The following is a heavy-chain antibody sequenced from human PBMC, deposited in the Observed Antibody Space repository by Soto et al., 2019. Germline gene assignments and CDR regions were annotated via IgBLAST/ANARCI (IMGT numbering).Heavy chain of an antibody. CDR1: GDPITSTDYY. V-gene: IGHV4-30-4*01. CDR3: ARVTSGYYFFDY. D-gene: IGHD3-22*01. J-gene: IGHJ4*02. Sequence: SETLSLTCTVSGDPITSTDYYWTWIRQPPGRGLEWIAYIYHSGSSYYSPSLRSRVTISVDTSKNQFSLKLNSVTATDTAVYYCARVTSGYYFFDYWGQGALVTVSS. CDR2: IYHSGSS.